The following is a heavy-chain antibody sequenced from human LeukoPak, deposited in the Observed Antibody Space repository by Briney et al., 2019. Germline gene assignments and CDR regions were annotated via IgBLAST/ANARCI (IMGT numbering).Heavy chain of an antibody. CDR1: GGSFSGYY. Sequence: RTSETLSLTCAVYGGSFSGYYWSWIRQPPGKGLEWIGEINHSGSTNYNPSLKSRVTISVDTSKNQFSLKLSSVTAADTAVYYCARGRWGYSYGYNWFDLRGQGTLVTVSS. J-gene: IGHJ5*02. CDR3: ARGRWGYSYGYNWFDL. D-gene: IGHD5-18*01. V-gene: IGHV4-34*01. CDR2: INHSGST.